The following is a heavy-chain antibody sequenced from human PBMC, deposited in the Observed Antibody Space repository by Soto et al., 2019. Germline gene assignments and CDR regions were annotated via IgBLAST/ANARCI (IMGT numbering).Heavy chain of an antibody. J-gene: IGHJ6*02. CDR1: GGSISSGGYY. CDR2: IYYSGST. V-gene: IGHV4-31*03. CDR3: ERSGCSCYSPVCYYGMDV. Sequence: QVQLQESGPGLVKPSQTLSLTCTVSGGSISSGGYYWSWIRQHPGKGLEWIGYIYYSGSTYYNPSLKSRVTISVDTSKNQLSLKLSSVTAAVTAVYYCERSGCSCYSPVCYYGMDVWGQGTTVTVSS. D-gene: IGHD2-15*01.